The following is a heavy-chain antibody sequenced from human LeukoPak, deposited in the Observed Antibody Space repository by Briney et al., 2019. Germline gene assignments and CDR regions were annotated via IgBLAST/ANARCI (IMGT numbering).Heavy chain of an antibody. CDR1: GYSSTTYW. Sequence: GESLKISCRGSGYSSTTYWIGWVRQMPGKGLEWMGIIYPGDSDTRYRPSFQAQVTMSPEKSINTAHLPWSSRKASDTPMSYCSRQQGCSSTSCPLDSWGQGKLVTVSA. V-gene: IGHV5-51*01. CDR2: IYPGDSDT. CDR3: SRQQGCSSTSCPLDS. D-gene: IGHD2-2*01. J-gene: IGHJ4*02.